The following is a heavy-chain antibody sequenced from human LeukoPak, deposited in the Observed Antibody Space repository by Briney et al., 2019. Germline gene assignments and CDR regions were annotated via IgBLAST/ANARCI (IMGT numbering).Heavy chain of an antibody. CDR2: IYYSGST. D-gene: IGHD2-21*02. CDR1: GDFITAYY. V-gene: IGHV4-59*12. CDR3: ARALLRDCLDY. J-gene: IGHJ4*02. Sequence: SETLSLTCSVSGDFITAYYRSWIRQPPGKGLEWIGSIYYSGSTYYNPSLKSRVTISVDTSKNQFSLKLSSVTAADTAVYYCARALLRDCLDYWGQGTLVTVSS.